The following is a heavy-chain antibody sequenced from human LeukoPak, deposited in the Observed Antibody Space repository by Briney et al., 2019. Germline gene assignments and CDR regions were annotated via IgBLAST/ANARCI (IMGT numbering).Heavy chain of an antibody. Sequence: SGGSLRLSCAASGFTFSSYWMSWVRQAPGKGLEWVANIKQDGSEEYYVDSVKGRFTVSRDNAKNSLYLQMNSLRAEDTAVYYCARVGYCSSTSCHGFEDWGQGTLVTVSS. J-gene: IGHJ4*02. V-gene: IGHV3-7*01. CDR2: IKQDGSEE. CDR1: GFTFSSYW. CDR3: ARVGYCSSTSCHGFED. D-gene: IGHD2-2*01.